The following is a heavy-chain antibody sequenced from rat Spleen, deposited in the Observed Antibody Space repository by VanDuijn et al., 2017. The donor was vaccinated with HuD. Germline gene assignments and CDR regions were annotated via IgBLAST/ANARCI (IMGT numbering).Heavy chain of an antibody. V-gene: IGHV10-5*01. CDR2: IRTKPNNYAT. CDR1: GFTFSNAA. D-gene: IGHD1-4*01. J-gene: IGHJ2*01. CDR3: TARGPGYGDY. Sequence: VQLVESGGGLVQPKESLKISCAASGFTFSNAAMYWVRQAPGKGLEWVARIRTKPNNYATYYADSVKGRLTIYRDDSKSMVYLQMDNLKTEDTAMYYCTARGPGYGDYWGQGVMVTVSS.